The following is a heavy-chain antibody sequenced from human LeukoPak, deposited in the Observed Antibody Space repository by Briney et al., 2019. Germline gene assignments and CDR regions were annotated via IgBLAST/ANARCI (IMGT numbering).Heavy chain of an antibody. J-gene: IGHJ6*04. CDR3: AELGITMIGGV. CDR1: GFTFSSYT. CDR2: ITSSSSYI. Sequence: GGSLRLSCAASGFTFSSYTMNWVRQAPGKGLEWVSSITSSSSYIYYADSVKGRFTISRDNAKKSLYLQMNSLRAEDTAVYYCAELGITMIGGVWGKGTTVTISS. V-gene: IGHV3-21*01. D-gene: IGHD3-10*02.